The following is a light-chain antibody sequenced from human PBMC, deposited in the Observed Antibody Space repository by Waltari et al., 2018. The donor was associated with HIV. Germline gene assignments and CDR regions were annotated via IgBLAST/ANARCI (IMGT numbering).Light chain of an antibody. CDR3: CAYAGSTTYVI. V-gene: IGLV2-23*02. Sequence: QSALTQPASVSGSPGQSITISCTGTSSDVGGYNLVSWYQQHPGKAPKLMIYEVSKRASGVSNRCSGSKSGNTASLTISGLQAEDEADYYCCAYAGSTTYVIVGGGTKLTVL. CDR1: SSDVGGYNL. CDR2: EVS. J-gene: IGLJ2*01.